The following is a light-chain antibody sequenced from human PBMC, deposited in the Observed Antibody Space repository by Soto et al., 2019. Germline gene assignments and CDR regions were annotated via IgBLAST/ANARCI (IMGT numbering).Light chain of an antibody. CDR2: GAS. Sequence: IVFTQSPGTLSLSPWERATLSCRASQSFNSIYLAWYQQKPGQAPRLLIYGASSMATGIPDRCSGSGSGTDFTLTISRLEPEDSAVYYCHQYDSWTFGQGTKVDIK. CDR3: HQYDSWT. J-gene: IGKJ1*01. V-gene: IGKV3-20*01. CDR1: QSFNSIY.